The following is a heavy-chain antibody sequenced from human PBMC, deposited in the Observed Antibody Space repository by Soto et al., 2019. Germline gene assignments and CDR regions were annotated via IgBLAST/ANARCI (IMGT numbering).Heavy chain of an antibody. Sequence: SETLSLTCTVSGGSISSGDYYWSWIRQPPGKGLEWIGYIYYSGSTYYNPSLKSRVTISVDTSKNQFSLTLTSVTAADMAVYYCASHSVTYYDFDYWGQEPLVTVPS. CDR3: ASHSVTYYDFDY. D-gene: IGHD1-26*01. V-gene: IGHV4-30-4*01. J-gene: IGHJ4*02. CDR1: GGSISSGDYY. CDR2: IYYSGST.